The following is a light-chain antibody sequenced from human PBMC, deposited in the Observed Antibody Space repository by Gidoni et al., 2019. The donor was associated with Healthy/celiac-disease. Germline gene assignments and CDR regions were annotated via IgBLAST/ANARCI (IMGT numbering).Light chain of an antibody. J-gene: IGKJ2*01. CDR1: QSVSSN. CDR3: QQYNNWYT. Sequence: IVMTQSPATLSVSPGERATISCRASQSVSSNLAWYQQKPGQAPRLLIYGASTRATGIPARFSGRGSGTEFTLTISSLQSEDFAVYYCQQYNNWYTFGQGTKLEIK. CDR2: GAS. V-gene: IGKV3-15*01.